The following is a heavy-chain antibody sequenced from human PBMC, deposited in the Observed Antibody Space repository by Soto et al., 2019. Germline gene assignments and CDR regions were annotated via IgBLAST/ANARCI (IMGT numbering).Heavy chain of an antibody. CDR2: IYYSGST. Sequence: QVQLQESGPGLVKPSETLSLTCTVSGVSISSYYWSWIRQPPGKGLEWIGYIYYSGSTNYNPSLKSRVTISVDTCKNQFSLKLSSVTAADTAVYYCASARGGYIDYWCQGTLVTVSS. D-gene: IGHD2-15*01. J-gene: IGHJ4*02. V-gene: IGHV4-59*01. CDR3: ASARGGYIDY. CDR1: GVSISSYY.